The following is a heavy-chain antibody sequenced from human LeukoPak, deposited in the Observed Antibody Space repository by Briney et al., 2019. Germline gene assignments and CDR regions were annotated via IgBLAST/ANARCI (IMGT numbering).Heavy chain of an antibody. J-gene: IGHJ4*02. CDR2: IIPIFGTA. CDR3: ARYYFDSSSYYTFFDY. V-gene: IGHV1-69*05. Sequence: ASVKVSCKASGGTFSSYAISWVRQAPGQGLEWMGGIIPIFGTANYAQKFQGRVTITTDESTSTAYMELTSLRSDDTAIYYCARYYFDSSSYYTFFDYWGQGTLVTVSS. D-gene: IGHD3-22*01. CDR1: GGTFSSYA.